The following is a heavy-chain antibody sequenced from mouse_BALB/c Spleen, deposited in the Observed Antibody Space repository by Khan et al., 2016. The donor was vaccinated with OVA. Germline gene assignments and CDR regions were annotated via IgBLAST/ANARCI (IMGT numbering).Heavy chain of an antibody. D-gene: IGHD1-1*01. Sequence: EVQLQESGPGLVKPSQSLSLTCTVTGYSITSYYAWNWIRQFPGNKLEWMGFISYSGNTKYNPSLKSRFSITRDTSKNQFFLHLNSVTIEDTATYYCARVYGGDFDYWGQGTTLTVSS. CDR3: ARVYGGDFDY. CDR2: ISYSGNT. V-gene: IGHV3-2*02. J-gene: IGHJ2*01. CDR1: GYSITSYYA.